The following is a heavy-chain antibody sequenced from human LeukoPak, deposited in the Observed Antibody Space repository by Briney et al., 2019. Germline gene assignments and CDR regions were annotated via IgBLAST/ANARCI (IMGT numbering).Heavy chain of an antibody. V-gene: IGHV3-30*02. CDR2: IRYEGNDK. CDR1: GFTFSSYG. CDR3: AKDDPRWGFDY. D-gene: IGHD4-23*01. J-gene: IGHJ4*02. Sequence: GGSLGLSCAASGFTFSSYGMHWVRQAPGKGLEWVTFIRYEGNDKYYADFVEGRFTISRDNSRDTMYLQMNSLRPGDTAVYYCAKDDPRWGFDYWGQGILVTVSS.